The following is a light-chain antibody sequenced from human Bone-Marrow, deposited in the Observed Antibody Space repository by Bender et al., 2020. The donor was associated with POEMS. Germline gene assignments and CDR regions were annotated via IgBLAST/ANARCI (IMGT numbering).Light chain of an antibody. Sequence: QSALTQPASVSGSPGQSITISCTGTSSDVGSYNFVSWYQEHPGKAPKLMIYEVTKRPSGVSNRFSGSKSGNTASLTISGLQAEDEANYYCCSYGEITTLLFGGGTKVAVL. J-gene: IGLJ2*01. CDR1: SSDVGSYNF. CDR3: CSYGEITTLL. CDR2: EVT. V-gene: IGLV2-23*02.